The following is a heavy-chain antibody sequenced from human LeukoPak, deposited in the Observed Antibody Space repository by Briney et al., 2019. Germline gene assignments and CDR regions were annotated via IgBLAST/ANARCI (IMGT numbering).Heavy chain of an antibody. CDR3: ARDGSYGPLDF. CDR1: GFNFNSYG. D-gene: IGHD1-26*01. Sequence: PGGSLRLSCAASGFNFNSYGMHWVRQAPGKGLEWVSYISSSSSTIYYADSVKGRFTISRDNAKNSLYLQMNSLRADDTAVYYCARDGSYGPLDFWGQGTLVTVSS. CDR2: ISSSSSTI. J-gene: IGHJ4*02. V-gene: IGHV3-48*04.